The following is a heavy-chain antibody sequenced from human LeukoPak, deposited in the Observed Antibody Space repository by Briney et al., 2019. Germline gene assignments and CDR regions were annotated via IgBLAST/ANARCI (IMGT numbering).Heavy chain of an antibody. J-gene: IGHJ4*02. V-gene: IGHV3-23*01. Sequence: PGGSLRLSCAASGFTFSSYAMSWVRQAPGKGLEWVSAISGSGGSTYYADSVKGRFTISRDNSKNTLYLQMNSLRAEDTPVYYCAKALTYSSSWYGRGYYFDYWGQGTLVTVSS. CDR2: ISGSGGST. CDR1: GFTFSSYA. CDR3: AKALTYSSSWYGRGYYFDY. D-gene: IGHD6-13*01.